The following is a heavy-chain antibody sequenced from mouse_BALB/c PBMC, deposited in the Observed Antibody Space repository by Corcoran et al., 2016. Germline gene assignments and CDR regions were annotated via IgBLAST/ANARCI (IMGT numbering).Heavy chain of an antibody. J-gene: IGHJ1*01. Sequence: EGKGEKAGAELVKPGASVKLSCTASGFNIKDTYMHWVKQRPEQGLEWIGRIDPANGNTKYDPKFQGKATITADTSSNTAYLQLSSLTSEDTAVYYCARWDWYFDVWGAGTTVTVSS. CDR1: GFNIKDTY. CDR2: IDPANGNT. V-gene: IGHV14-3*02. CDR3: ARWDWYFDV.